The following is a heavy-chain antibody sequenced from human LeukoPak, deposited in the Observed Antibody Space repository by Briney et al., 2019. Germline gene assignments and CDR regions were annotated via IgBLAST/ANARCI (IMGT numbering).Heavy chain of an antibody. Sequence: GGSLRLSCAASGFTVSSNYMSWVRQAPGKGLEWVSVIYSGGSTYYADSVKGRFTISRHNSKNTLYLQMNSLRAEDTAVYYCAGGETTVTIDAFDIWGQGTMVTVSS. CDR1: GFTVSSNY. CDR2: IYSGGST. CDR3: AGGETTVTIDAFDI. J-gene: IGHJ3*02. D-gene: IGHD4-17*01. V-gene: IGHV3-53*04.